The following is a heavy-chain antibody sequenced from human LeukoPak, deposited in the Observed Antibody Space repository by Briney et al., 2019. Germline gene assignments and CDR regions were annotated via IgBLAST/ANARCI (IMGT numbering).Heavy chain of an antibody. CDR3: AKILTLLSSGYLIPANAFDI. J-gene: IGHJ3*02. V-gene: IGHV3-23*01. CDR2: ISGSGGST. CDR1: GFTFSSYG. D-gene: IGHD3-22*01. Sequence: GGSLRLSCAASGFTFSSYGMSWVRQAPGKGLEWVSAISGSGGSTYYADSVKGRFTISRDNSKNTLYLQMNSLRAEDTAVYYCAKILTLLSSGYLIPANAFDIWGQGTMVTVSS.